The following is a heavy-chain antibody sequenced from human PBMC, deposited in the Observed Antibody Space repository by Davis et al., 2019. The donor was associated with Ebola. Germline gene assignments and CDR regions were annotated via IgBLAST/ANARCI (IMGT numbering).Heavy chain of an antibody. CDR1: GGTFSSYA. V-gene: IGHV1-46*01. D-gene: IGHD2-2*01. Sequence: ASVKVSCKASGGTFSSYAISWVRQAPGQGLEWMGIINPSGGSTSYAQKFQGRVTMTRDTSTSTVYMELSSLRSEDTAVYYCAREGHCSSTSCYGAGWFDPWGQGTLVTVSS. CDR3: AREGHCSSTSCYGAGWFDP. CDR2: INPSGGST. J-gene: IGHJ5*02.